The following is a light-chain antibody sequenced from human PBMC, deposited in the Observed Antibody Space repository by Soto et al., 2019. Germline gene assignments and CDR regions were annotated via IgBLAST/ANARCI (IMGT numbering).Light chain of an antibody. V-gene: IGKV3-11*01. CDR1: QTVLTN. CDR2: GAS. Sequence: EIVMTQSPATLSVSPVERVTLSCMASQTVLTNLAWYHQKPGQAPRLLIYGASTRATGIPARFSGGGSGTDFTLTISSLEPEDFAVYYCQQRSNWPPSTFGQGTRLEI. J-gene: IGKJ5*01. CDR3: QQRSNWPPST.